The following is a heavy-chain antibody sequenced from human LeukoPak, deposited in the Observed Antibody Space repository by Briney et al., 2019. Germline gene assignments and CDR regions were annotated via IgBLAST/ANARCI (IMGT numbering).Heavy chain of an antibody. Sequence: ASVKVSCTASGYTFISYDINWVRQATGQGLEWVGWISAYNGNTNYAQKLQGRVTMTTDTSTSTAYMELRSLRSDDTAAYYCAREGSYYDSSGYYLVTCFDYWGQGTLVTVSS. CDR2: ISAYNGNT. CDR1: GYTFISYD. V-gene: IGHV1-18*01. J-gene: IGHJ4*02. D-gene: IGHD3-22*01. CDR3: AREGSYYDSSGYYLVTCFDY.